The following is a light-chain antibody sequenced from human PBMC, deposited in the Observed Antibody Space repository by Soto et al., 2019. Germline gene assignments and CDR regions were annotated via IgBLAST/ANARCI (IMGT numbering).Light chain of an antibody. Sequence: QSVLTQPHSASGTPGQRVTISCSGSSFSIGSNSVNWYQQLPGAAPKLLIYSNHQRPSGVPDRFSGSKSGTSASLAISGLQSEDEADYYCAAWDDRLTGHVVFGGGTKVTVL. J-gene: IGLJ2*01. CDR2: SNH. CDR1: SFSIGSNS. V-gene: IGLV1-44*01. CDR3: AAWDDRLTGHVV.